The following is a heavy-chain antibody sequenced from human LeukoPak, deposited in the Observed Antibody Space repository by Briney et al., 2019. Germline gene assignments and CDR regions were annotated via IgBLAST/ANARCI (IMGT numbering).Heavy chain of an antibody. V-gene: IGHV3-74*01. Sequence: GGSLRPSCAASEFTFSRYWMHWVRQAPGKGLVWVSHINNDGHSTGYADSVKGRFTISRDNAKNTLYLQMNSLRAEDTAVYYCACQTTYDYYYMDVWGKGTTVTVSS. CDR1: EFTFSRYW. D-gene: IGHD1/OR15-1a*01. J-gene: IGHJ6*03. CDR2: INNDGHST. CDR3: ACQTTYDYYYMDV.